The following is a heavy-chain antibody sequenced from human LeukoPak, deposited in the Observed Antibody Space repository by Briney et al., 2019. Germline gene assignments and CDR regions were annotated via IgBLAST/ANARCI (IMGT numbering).Heavy chain of an antibody. CDR1: GYTFTSYD. CDR2: MNPNSGNT. Sequence: ASVKVSCKASGYTFTSYDINWVRQATGQGLEWMGWMNPNSGNTGYAQKFQGRVTMTRNTSISTAYMELSSLRSEDTAVYYCARGPYYYGSGSPSSGYYYYYMDVWGKGTTVTVSS. V-gene: IGHV1-8*01. D-gene: IGHD3-10*01. CDR3: ARGPYYYGSGSPSSGYYYYYMDV. J-gene: IGHJ6*03.